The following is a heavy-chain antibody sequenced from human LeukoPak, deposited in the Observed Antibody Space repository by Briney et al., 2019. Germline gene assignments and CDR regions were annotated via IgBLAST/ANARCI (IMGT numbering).Heavy chain of an antibody. D-gene: IGHD4-17*01. Sequence: GGALRLFLAASGFTFNSYGMHWVRQAPGKGLGWVAFIRYDGSNKYYADSVKGRSTISRDKAKNSLYLPMTSLRAEDTALYYCARQNGGAEYGDYGHWGQGILVTVSS. CDR2: IRYDGSNK. CDR3: ARQNGGAEYGDYGH. V-gene: IGHV3-30*02. CDR1: GFTFNSYG. J-gene: IGHJ4*02.